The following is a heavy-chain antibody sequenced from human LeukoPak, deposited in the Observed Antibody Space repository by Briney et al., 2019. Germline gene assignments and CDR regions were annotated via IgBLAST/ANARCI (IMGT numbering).Heavy chain of an antibody. Sequence: SETLSLTCTVSGGSISSSSYYWGWIRQPPGKGLEWIGTIDYSGSTYYNPSLKGRVTISVDTSKNQFSLKLSSVTAADTAVYYCARGMVRGVIRSPLHWFDPWGQGTLVTVSS. CDR1: GGSISSSSYY. CDR2: IDYSGST. V-gene: IGHV4-39*07. D-gene: IGHD3-10*01. CDR3: ARGMVRGVIRSPLHWFDP. J-gene: IGHJ5*02.